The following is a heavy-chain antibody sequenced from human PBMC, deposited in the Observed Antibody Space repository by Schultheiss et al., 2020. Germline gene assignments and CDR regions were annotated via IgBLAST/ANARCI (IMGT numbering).Heavy chain of an antibody. D-gene: IGHD3-22*01. V-gene: IGHV4-4*07. CDR2: IHFSGAT. CDR1: GVSFTNSY. J-gene: IGHJ2*01. CDR3: ATSRSGYYRYFDL. Sequence: SETLSLTCTVSGVSFTNSYWNWIRQPAGKGLEWIGRIHFSGATNYRLGLHSRLTMSVDMSKSQFSLSLASVTAADTAVYYCATSRSGYYRYFDLWGRGTLVTVSS.